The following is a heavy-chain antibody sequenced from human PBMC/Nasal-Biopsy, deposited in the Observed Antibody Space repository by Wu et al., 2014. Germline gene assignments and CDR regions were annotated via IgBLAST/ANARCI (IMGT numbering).Heavy chain of an antibody. CDR1: GFTYSSDW. CDR3: AGDPLVRSKSPGHHGYYYYMDV. Sequence: LRLSCAASGFTYSSDWMSWVRQAPGKGLEWVANIKPDGSETYYVDSVKGRFTISRDNAKNSLYLQMNSLRAEDTAIYYCAGDPLVRSKSPGHHGYYYYMDVWGKGTTVTVSS. CDR2: IKPDGSET. V-gene: IGHV3-7*01. D-gene: IGHD6-6*01. J-gene: IGHJ6*03.